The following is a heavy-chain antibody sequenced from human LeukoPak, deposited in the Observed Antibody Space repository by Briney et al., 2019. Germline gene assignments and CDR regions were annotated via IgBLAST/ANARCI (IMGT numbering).Heavy chain of an antibody. D-gene: IGHD3-10*01. CDR2: IYAGGNT. J-gene: IGHJ6*02. CDR1: GFTVSRNY. Sequence: GGSLRLSCAASGFTVSRNYISWVRRAPGKGLEWVSIIYAGGNTYYADSVKGRFTISRDTSKNTVYLQMNRLRAEDTAMYYCARANYYSSGSYYGMDVWGQGTTVTVSS. CDR3: ARANYYSSGSYYGMDV. V-gene: IGHV3-66*01.